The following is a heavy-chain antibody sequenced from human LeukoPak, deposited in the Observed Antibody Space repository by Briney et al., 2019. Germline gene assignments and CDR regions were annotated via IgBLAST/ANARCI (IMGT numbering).Heavy chain of an antibody. CDR3: ARGRGYCSSTSCYYYDY. J-gene: IGHJ4*02. V-gene: IGHV4-34*01. D-gene: IGHD2-2*03. CDR2: INHSGST. Sequence: SETLSLTCAVNGGSFSGNYWSWIRQPPGKGLEWIGEINHSGSTNYNPSLKSRVTISVDTSKNQFSLKLSSVTAADTAVYYCARGRGYCSSTSCYYYDYWGQGTLVTVSS. CDR1: GGSFSGNY.